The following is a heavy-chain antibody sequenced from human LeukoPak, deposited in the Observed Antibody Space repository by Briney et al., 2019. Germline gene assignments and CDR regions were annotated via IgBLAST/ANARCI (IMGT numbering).Heavy chain of an antibody. CDR1: GFTFSSYG. J-gene: IGHJ4*02. CDR3: ARAGIYYDSSGHLDY. D-gene: IGHD3-22*01. V-gene: IGHV3-33*01. Sequence: GRSLRLSCAASGFTFSSYGMHWVRQAPGKRLEWVAVIWYDGSNKYYADSVKGRFTISRDNSKNTLYLQMNSLRAEDTAVYYCARAGIYYDSSGHLDYWGQGTLVTVSS. CDR2: IWYDGSNK.